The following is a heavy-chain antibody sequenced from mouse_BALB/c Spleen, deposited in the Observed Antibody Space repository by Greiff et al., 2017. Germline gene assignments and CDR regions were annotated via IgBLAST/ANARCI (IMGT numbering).Heavy chain of an antibody. CDR3: TRGGSSGAMDY. D-gene: IGHD1-3*01. Sequence: QGQLQQPGAELVRPGASVKLSCKASGYTFTSYWINWVKQRPGQGLEWIGNIYPSDSYTNYNQKFKDKATLTVDKSSSTAYMQLSSPTSEDSAVYYCTRGGSSGAMDYWGQGTSVTVSS. CDR2: IYPSDSYT. V-gene: IGHV1-69*02. CDR1: GYTFTSYW. J-gene: IGHJ4*01.